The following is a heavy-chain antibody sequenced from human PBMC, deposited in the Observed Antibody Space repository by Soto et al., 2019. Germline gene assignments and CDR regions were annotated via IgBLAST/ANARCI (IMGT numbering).Heavy chain of an antibody. D-gene: IGHD5-12*01. CDR3: AREESGLFDY. J-gene: IGHJ4*02. V-gene: IGHV4-30-4*01. Sequence: QVQLQESGPGLVKPSQTLSLTCTVSGDSLSSADYCWSWIRQAPGKGLEWIGYICYSGSTYHNPSLRRRTSMSVDTSKKQVSLKLTSVTAADTAVYYCAREESGLFDYWGQGRLVTVSS. CDR1: GDSLSSADYC. CDR2: ICYSGST.